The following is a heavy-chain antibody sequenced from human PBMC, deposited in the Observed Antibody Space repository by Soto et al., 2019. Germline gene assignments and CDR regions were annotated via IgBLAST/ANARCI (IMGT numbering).Heavy chain of an antibody. V-gene: IGHV4-59*01. Sequence: SETLSLTCTVSGGSTSSYYWSWIRQPPGKGLEWIGYIYYSGSTNYNPSLKSRVTISVDTSKNQFSLKLSSVTAADTAVYYCARVIIAAAGENYYYYYGMDVWGQGTTVTVSS. J-gene: IGHJ6*02. CDR1: GGSTSSYY. CDR2: IYYSGST. D-gene: IGHD6-13*01. CDR3: ARVIIAAAGENYYYYYGMDV.